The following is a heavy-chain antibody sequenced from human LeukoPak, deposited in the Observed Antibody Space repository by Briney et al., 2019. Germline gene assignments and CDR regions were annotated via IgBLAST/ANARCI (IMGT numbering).Heavy chain of an antibody. V-gene: IGHV4-30-4*08. CDR3: ARVPPYDFWSGYFDY. Sequence: SETLSLTCTVSGGSISSGDYYWSWIRQPPGKGLEWIGYIYYSGSTYYNPSLKSRVTISVDTSKNQFSLKLSSVTAADTAVYYCARVPPYDFWSGYFDYWGQGTLVTVSS. J-gene: IGHJ4*02. CDR2: IYYSGST. D-gene: IGHD3-3*01. CDR1: GGSISSGDYY.